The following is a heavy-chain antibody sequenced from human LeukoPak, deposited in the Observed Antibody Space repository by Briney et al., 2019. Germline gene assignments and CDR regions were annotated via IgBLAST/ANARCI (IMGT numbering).Heavy chain of an antibody. CDR3: ARDRRYTVTFDY. V-gene: IGHV3-74*01. CDR2: INSDGSST. CDR1: GFTFDDHG. J-gene: IGHJ4*02. Sequence: GGSLRLSCAASGFTFDDHGMSWVREAPGKGLVWVSRINSDGSSTSYADSVKGRFTISRDNAKNTLYLQMNSLRAEDTAVYYCARDRRYTVTFDYWGQGTLVTVSS. D-gene: IGHD4-17*01.